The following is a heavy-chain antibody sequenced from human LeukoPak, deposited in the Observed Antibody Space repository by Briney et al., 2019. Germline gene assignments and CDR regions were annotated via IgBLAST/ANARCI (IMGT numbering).Heavy chain of an antibody. CDR3: AKEVGYGMDV. J-gene: IGHJ6*02. CDR1: GFTFSTHW. CDR2: IKEDGSEK. V-gene: IGHV3-7*01. Sequence: GGSLRLSCAASGFTFSTHWMSWVRQAPGKGLEWVAKIKEDGSEKYYVDSVKGRFTISRDNSKNTLYLQMNTLRAEDTAVYYCAKEVGYGMDVWGQGTTVTVSS. D-gene: IGHD1-26*01.